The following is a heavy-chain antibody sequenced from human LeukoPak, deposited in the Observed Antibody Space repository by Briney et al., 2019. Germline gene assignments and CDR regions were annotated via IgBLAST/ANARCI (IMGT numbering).Heavy chain of an antibody. CDR1: GFTFSSYA. J-gene: IGHJ4*02. CDR2: ISYDGSNK. D-gene: IGHD2-2*01. CDR3: ARESWYCSSTSCYPNGFDY. V-gene: IGHV3-30-3*01. Sequence: GGSLRLSCAASGFTFSSYAMHWVRQAPGKGLEWVAVISYDGSNKYYADSVKGRFTISRDNSKNTLYLQMNSLRAADPAVYYCARESWYCSSTSCYPNGFDYWGQGTLVTVSS.